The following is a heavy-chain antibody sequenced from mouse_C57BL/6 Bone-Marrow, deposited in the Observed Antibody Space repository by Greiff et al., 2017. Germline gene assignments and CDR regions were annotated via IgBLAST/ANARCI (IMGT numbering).Heavy chain of an antibody. CDR2: IYPGSGST. CDR3: ARPYYSNYWYVDV. CDR1: GYTFTSYW. Sequence: QVQLQQPGAELVKPGASVQMSCKASGYTFTSYWITWVKQRPGPGLEWIGEIYPGSGSTNYNEKFKSKATLTVDTSSSPAYMQLSSLTSEDSAVYYCARPYYSNYWYVDVGGTGTTVTVSS. J-gene: IGHJ1*03. V-gene: IGHV1-55*01. D-gene: IGHD2-5*01.